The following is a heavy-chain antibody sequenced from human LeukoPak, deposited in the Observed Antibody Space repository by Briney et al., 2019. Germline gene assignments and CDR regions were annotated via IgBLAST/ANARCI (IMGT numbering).Heavy chain of an antibody. D-gene: IGHD6-13*01. CDR2: ISGSGGST. J-gene: IGHJ6*02. CDR3: ANTPRLYSSSWYYNYGMDV. CDR1: GFTFSSYA. V-gene: IGHV3-23*01. Sequence: PGGSLRLSCAASGFTFSSYAMSRVRQAPGKGLEWVSAISGSGGSTYYADSVKGRFTISRDNSKNTLYLQMNSLRAEDTAVYYCANTPRLYSSSWYYNYGMDVWGQGTTVTVSS.